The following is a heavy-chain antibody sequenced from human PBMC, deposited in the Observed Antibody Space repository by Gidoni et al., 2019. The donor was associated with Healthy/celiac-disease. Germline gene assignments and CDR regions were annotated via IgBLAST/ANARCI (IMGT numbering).Heavy chain of an antibody. J-gene: IGHJ6*02. D-gene: IGHD3-10*01. Sequence: EVQLVESGGGLIQPGGSLRLSCAASGFTVSSNYMSWVRQAPGKGLEWVSVIYSGGSTYYADSVKGRFTISRDNSKNTLYLQMNSLRAEDTAVYYCAREGFGELSAGYYGMDVWGQGTTVTVSS. CDR2: IYSGGST. V-gene: IGHV3-53*01. CDR1: GFTVSSNY. CDR3: AREGFGELSAGYYGMDV.